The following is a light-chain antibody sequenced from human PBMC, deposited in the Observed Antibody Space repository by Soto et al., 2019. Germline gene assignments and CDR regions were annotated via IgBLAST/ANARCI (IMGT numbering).Light chain of an antibody. Sequence: DIQMTQSPSSLPASVGDRVTITCRASHNIISYLHWYQHKPGKAPTLLIYAASSLQSGVPSRFSGSGSGTDFTLTISSLQPEDFATYYCQQSYSNPRTFGGGTKVDIK. CDR1: HNIISY. CDR3: QQSYSNPRT. J-gene: IGKJ4*01. CDR2: AAS. V-gene: IGKV1-39*01.